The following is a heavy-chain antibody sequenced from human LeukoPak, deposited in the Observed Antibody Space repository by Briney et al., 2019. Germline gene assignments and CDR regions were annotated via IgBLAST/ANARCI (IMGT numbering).Heavy chain of an antibody. J-gene: IGHJ3*02. V-gene: IGHV3-7*01. D-gene: IGHD3-22*01. Sequence: GGSLRLSCAASGFTFSSYWMSWVRQAPGKGLEWVANIKQDGSERYYVDSVKGRSTISRDNAKNSLYLQMISLRVEDTAVYYCARRSGHYYDSSGYYHENAFDIWGQGTMVTVSS. CDR3: ARRSGHYYDSSGYYHENAFDI. CDR1: GFTFSSYW. CDR2: IKQDGSER.